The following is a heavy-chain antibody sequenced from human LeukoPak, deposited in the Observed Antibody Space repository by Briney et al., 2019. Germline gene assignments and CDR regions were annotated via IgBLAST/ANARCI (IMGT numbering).Heavy chain of an antibody. V-gene: IGHV4-39*01. Sequence: SETLSLTCTVSGGSISSSSYYWGSIRQPPGKGLEWSGRIYYSGSTYYNPSLKSRVTISVDTSKNQFSLKLSSVTAADTAVYYRARHYPWFGELLGYFDYWGQGTLVTVSS. J-gene: IGHJ4*02. D-gene: IGHD3-10*01. CDR3: ARHYPWFGELLGYFDY. CDR1: GGSISSSSYY. CDR2: IYYSGST.